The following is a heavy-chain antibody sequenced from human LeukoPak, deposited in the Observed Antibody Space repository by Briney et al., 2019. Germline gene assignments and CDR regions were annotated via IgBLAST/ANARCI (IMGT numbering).Heavy chain of an antibody. J-gene: IGHJ4*02. V-gene: IGHV1-69*05. CDR1: GYTFTSYA. D-gene: IGHD3-3*01. Sequence: ASVKVSCKASGYTFTSYAISWVRQAPGQGLEWMGGIIPIFGTANYAQKFQGRVTITTDESTSTAYMELSSLRSEDTAVYYCASGHFWSNSPYYFDYWGQGTLVTVSS. CDR3: ASGHFWSNSPYYFDY. CDR2: IIPIFGTA.